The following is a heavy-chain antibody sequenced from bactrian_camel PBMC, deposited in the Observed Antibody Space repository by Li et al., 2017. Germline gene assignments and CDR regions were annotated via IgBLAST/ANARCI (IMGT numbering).Heavy chain of an antibody. V-gene: IGHV3S40*01. CDR1: GDTFSSYD. J-gene: IGHJ4*01. CDR2: IDGGGSTA. D-gene: IGHD3*01. Sequence: VQLVESGGGWVRPGGSLKLSCAASGDTFSSYDMSWVRQAPGKGLEWVASIDGGGSTAHYADSVKGRFTISRDNAKDTLYLQMNSLQSDDTALYYCTTDPWGSASFAYWDQGTQVTVS. CDR3: TTDPWGSASFAY.